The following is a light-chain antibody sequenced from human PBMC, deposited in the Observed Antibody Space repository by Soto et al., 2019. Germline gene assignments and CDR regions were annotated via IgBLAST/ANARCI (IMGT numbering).Light chain of an antibody. J-gene: IGKJ1*01. CDR2: DTF. V-gene: IGKV1-39*01. CDR3: QQSFTTPWT. CDR1: ESIRNG. Sequence: DIQMTQSPSSLSASLGDRVTITCRPSESIRNGLNWFQQSPGKAPRLLLYDTFTLQSGVPSRFSGSVSGTEFSLTISSLQAGDSAIYYCQQSFTTPWTFGQGTKVEI.